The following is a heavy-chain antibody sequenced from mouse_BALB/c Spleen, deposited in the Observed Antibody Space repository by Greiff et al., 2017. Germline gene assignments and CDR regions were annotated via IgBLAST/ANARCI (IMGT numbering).Heavy chain of an antibody. V-gene: IGHV2-5-1*01. J-gene: IGHJ1*01. CDR3: AKEGNAGYFDV. Sequence: VQLQQSGPSLVQPSQSLSITCTVSGFSLTSYGVHWVRQSPGKGLEWLGVIWSGGSTDYNAAFMSRLSITTDNAKSQVFFKMNSLQADDTAIYYCAKEGNAGYFDVWGAGTTVTVSS. CDR2: IWSGGST. CDR1: GFSLTSYG.